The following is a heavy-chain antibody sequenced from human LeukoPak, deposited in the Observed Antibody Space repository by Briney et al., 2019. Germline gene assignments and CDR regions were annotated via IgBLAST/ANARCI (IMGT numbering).Heavy chain of an antibody. CDR2: MNPNSGNT. D-gene: IGHD3-9*01. CDR1: GYTFTNYD. Sequence: GASVKVSCKASGYTFTNYDINWVRQATGQGLEWMGWMNPNSGNTGYAQKFQGRVTMTRNTSISTAYMELSSLRSEDTAVYYCARGDILTGNHNDYWGQGTLVTVSS. V-gene: IGHV1-8*01. J-gene: IGHJ4*02. CDR3: ARGDILTGNHNDY.